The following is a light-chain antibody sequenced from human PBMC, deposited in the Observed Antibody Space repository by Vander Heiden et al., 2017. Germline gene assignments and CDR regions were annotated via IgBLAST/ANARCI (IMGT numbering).Light chain of an antibody. Sequence: DIQMTQSPSSLSASVGDRVTITCRASQSISSYLNWYQQKPGKATKLLIYAASSLQSGVPSRFSGSGSGTDFTLTISSLQPEYVATYYCQQSYSTPTFGGGTKVEIK. J-gene: IGKJ4*01. CDR3: QQSYSTPT. CDR2: AAS. CDR1: QSISSY. V-gene: IGKV1-39*01.